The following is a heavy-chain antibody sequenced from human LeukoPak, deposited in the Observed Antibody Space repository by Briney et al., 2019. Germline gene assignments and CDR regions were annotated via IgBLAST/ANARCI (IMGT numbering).Heavy chain of an antibody. J-gene: IGHJ6*04. CDR2: MYYSGST. Sequence: SETLSLTCTVSGGSTSSSSDYWGWIGQPPGKGLEWVGSMYYSGSTHSNPSLKSRVTLSVDTSKNQFSLKLTSVTAADTAVYYCARHNCPGGYNVLDVWGKGTTVTVSS. V-gene: IGHV4-39*01. CDR1: GGSTSSSSDY. D-gene: IGHD5-18*01. CDR3: ARHNCPGGYNVLDV.